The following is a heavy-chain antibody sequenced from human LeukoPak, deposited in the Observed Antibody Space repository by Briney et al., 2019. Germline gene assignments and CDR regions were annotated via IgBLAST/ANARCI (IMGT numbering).Heavy chain of an antibody. CDR1: GFTFSSYV. J-gene: IGHJ4*02. D-gene: IGHD6-19*01. V-gene: IGHV3-48*01. CDR3: ARQVWSGWSRQFDY. CDR2: ISSSSSTI. Sequence: GGSLRLSCGVSGFTFSSYVMSWVRQAPGKGLEWVSYISSSSSTIYYADSVKGRFTISRDNAKNSLYLQMNSLRAEDTAVYYCARQVWSGWSRQFDYWGQGTLVTVSS.